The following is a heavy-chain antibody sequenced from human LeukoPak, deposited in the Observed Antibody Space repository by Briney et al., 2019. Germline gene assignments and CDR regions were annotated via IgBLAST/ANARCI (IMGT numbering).Heavy chain of an antibody. D-gene: IGHD1-1*01. CDR2: ISPYDGNT. CDR3: VRVWPPNAVDRGMTYSYFNALDV. CDR1: NYTFASYG. J-gene: IGHJ6*02. V-gene: IGHV1-18*01. Sequence: GASVKVSCKASNYTFASYGLSWVRQAPGQGLQWVGWISPYDGNTDYAQRLQARVTMTIDRATRTVYMDLKRLRLDDTAVYYCVRVWPPNAVDRGMTYSYFNALDVWGQGTTVIVS.